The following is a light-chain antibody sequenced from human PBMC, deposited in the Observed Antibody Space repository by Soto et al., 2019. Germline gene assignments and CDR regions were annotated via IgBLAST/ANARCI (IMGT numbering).Light chain of an antibody. Sequence: DIQMTQSPSSLSASVGDRLTITCRASQSISSYLNWYQQKPGKAPKXLIYAASSLQSGVPSRFSGSGSGTDFTFTIRSLQPEDIATYYCKQYDDLVTCGQGTRLEIK. CDR1: QSISSY. V-gene: IGKV1-33*01. J-gene: IGKJ5*01. CDR3: KQYDDLVT. CDR2: AAS.